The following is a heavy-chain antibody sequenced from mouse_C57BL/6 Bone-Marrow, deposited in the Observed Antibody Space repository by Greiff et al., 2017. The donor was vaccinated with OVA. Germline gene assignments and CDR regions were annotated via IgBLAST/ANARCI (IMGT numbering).Heavy chain of an antibody. CDR1: GYTFTSYW. Sequence: VQLQQPGAELVMPGASVKLSCKASGYTFTSYWMHWVKQRPGQGLEWIGEIDPSDSYTNYNQKFKGKSTLTVDKSSSTACMQLSSLTSEDSAVYYCARNYDSWFAYWGQGTLVTVSA. V-gene: IGHV1-69*01. CDR2: IDPSDSYT. J-gene: IGHJ3*01. D-gene: IGHD2-4*01. CDR3: ARNYDSWFAY.